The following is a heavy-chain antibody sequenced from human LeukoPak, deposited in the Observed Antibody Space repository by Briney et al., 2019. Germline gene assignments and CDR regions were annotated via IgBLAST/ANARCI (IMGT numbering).Heavy chain of an antibody. V-gene: IGHV3-48*02. CDR1: GFTFSSYS. J-gene: IGHJ4*02. Sequence: PGRSLRLPCAASGFTFSSYSMNGVRKAPGKGLECLSYISKSINTIYCADSVKGRFIISRDNAKNSLYLQMHSLRDEDTAVYYCARDRTHQPVILVDQTLDYWGQGTLVTVPS. D-gene: IGHD3-22*01. CDR3: ARDRTHQPVILVDQTLDY. CDR2: ISKSINTI.